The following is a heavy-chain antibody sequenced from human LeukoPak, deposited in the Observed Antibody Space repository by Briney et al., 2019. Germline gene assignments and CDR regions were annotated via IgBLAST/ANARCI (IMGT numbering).Heavy chain of an antibody. CDR3: AKQGAKNNNYPVDD. CDR1: GFTFSSYA. D-gene: IGHD4-11*01. J-gene: IGHJ4*02. V-gene: IGHV3-23*01. Sequence: GGSLRLSCAASGFTFSSYAINWVRQAPGKGLEWVSAISGSGGSTYYADSVKGRFTISRDNSKNTVYLQMNSLRAEDTAVYYCAKQGAKNNNYPVDDWGQGTLVTVSS. CDR2: ISGSGGST.